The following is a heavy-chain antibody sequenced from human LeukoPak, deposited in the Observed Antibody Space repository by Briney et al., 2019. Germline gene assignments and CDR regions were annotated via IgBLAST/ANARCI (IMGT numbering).Heavy chain of an antibody. Sequence: SETLSPTCTVSGGSISSYYWSWIRQPPGKGLEGIGYIYYSGSTNYNPSLKSRVTISVDTSKNQFSLKLSSVTAADTAVYYCARHRGGGHDAFDIWGQGTMVTVSS. CDR2: IYYSGST. D-gene: IGHD2-15*01. CDR3: ARHRGGGHDAFDI. CDR1: GGSISSYY. V-gene: IGHV4-59*08. J-gene: IGHJ3*02.